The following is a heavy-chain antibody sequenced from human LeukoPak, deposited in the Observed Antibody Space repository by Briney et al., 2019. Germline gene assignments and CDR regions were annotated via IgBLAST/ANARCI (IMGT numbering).Heavy chain of an antibody. D-gene: IGHD4-11*01. V-gene: IGHV3-74*01. Sequence: PGGSLRLSCVASGFTFNNYWTHWVRQAPGKGLEWVSRLRTDGGRTNYADSVKGRFTISRDNTKNTVYLQMNSLRAEDTATYYCSRDHPGSNSLDSWGQGTLVTVSS. CDR1: GFTFNNYW. CDR2: LRTDGGRT. CDR3: SRDHPGSNSLDS. J-gene: IGHJ4*02.